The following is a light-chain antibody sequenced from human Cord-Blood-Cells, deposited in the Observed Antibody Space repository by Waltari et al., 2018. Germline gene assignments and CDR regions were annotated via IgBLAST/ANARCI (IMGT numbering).Light chain of an antibody. Sequence: QSALTQPASVSGSPGQSITISCTGTSSDVGGYNYVSWYQQHPGKAPKLLIHDVSNRPSGVSNRFSGSKSGNTASLTISGLQADDEADYYCSSYTSSSTYVFGTGTKVTVL. V-gene: IGLV2-14*01. CDR2: DVS. J-gene: IGLJ1*01. CDR1: SSDVGGYNY. CDR3: SSYTSSSTYV.